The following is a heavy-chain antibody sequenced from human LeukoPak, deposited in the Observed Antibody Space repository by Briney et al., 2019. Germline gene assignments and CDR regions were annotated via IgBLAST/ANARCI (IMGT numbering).Heavy chain of an antibody. CDR3: AKPPSQYYYDSSGYYPLDY. D-gene: IGHD3-22*01. CDR2: ISGSGGST. V-gene: IGHV3-23*01. CDR1: GFTFSSYA. J-gene: IGHJ4*02. Sequence: GGSLRLSCAASGFTFSSYAMSWVRQAPGKGLEWVSAISGSGGSTYYADSVKGRFTISRDNSKNTLYLQMNSLRAEDTAVYYCAKPPSQYYYDSSGYYPLDYWGQGTLVTVSS.